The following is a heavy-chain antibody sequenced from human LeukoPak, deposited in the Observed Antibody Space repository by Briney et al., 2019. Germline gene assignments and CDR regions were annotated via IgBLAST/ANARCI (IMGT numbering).Heavy chain of an antibody. V-gene: IGHV1-18*01. CDR3: ARTYYYDSSGYAPVGMDV. J-gene: IGHJ6*02. D-gene: IGHD3-22*01. CDR2: ISAYNGNT. Sequence: ASVKVSCKASGYTFTSYGISWVRQAPGQGLEWMGWISAYNGNTNCAQKLQGRVTMTTDTSTSTAYMELRSLRSDDTAVYYCARTYYYDSSGYAPVGMDVWGQGTTVTVPS. CDR1: GYTFTSYG.